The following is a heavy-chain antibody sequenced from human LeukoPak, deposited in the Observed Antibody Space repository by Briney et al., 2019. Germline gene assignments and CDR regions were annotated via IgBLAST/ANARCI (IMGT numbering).Heavy chain of an antibody. D-gene: IGHD6-6*01. CDR1: GGSISSHY. J-gene: IGHJ4*02. V-gene: IGHV4-59*11. CDR2: IYYSGST. CDR3: ARVGTAARHFDY. Sequence: PSETLSLTCTVSGGSISSHYWSWIRQPPGKGLEWIGYIYYSGSTNYNPSLKSRVAISVDTSKNQCSLKLSSVTAADAAMYYCARVGTAARHFDYWGQGTLVTVSS.